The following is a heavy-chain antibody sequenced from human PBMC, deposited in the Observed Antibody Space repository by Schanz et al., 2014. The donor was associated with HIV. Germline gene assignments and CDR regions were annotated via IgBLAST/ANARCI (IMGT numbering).Heavy chain of an antibody. CDR2: ISYDGRNK. V-gene: IGHV3-30*18. CDR1: GFSFSNFG. Sequence: QVQLVESGGGVVQPGRSLRLSCAASGFSFSNFGMHWVRQAPGKGLEWVAVISYDGRNKYYADSVKGRLTISRDNSKNTLYLQMKSLRREDTAVYFCAKDRNYYDNRYIGKGNYYYYYGMDVWGQGTTVTVSS. J-gene: IGHJ6*02. CDR3: AKDRNYYDNRYIGKGNYYYYYGMDV. D-gene: IGHD3-22*01.